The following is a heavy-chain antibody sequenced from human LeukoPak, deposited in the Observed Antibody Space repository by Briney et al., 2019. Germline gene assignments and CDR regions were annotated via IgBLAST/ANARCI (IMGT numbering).Heavy chain of an antibody. V-gene: IGHV4-34*01. CDR1: GDSFSAYY. CDR2: VNHGGST. D-gene: IGHD1-26*01. CDR3: AREGGSNTLRFDY. Sequence: PSETLSLTCAVYGDSFSAYYWSWLRQPPGKGLEWIGEVNHGGSTNYNPSLKSRVTISVDTSKNQFSLKLTSVTAADSGAYYCAREGGSNTLRFDYWGQGTLISVSS. J-gene: IGHJ4*02.